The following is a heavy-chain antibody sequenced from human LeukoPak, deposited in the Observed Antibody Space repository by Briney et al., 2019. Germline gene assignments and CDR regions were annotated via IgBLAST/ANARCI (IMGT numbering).Heavy chain of an antibody. Sequence: GGSLTLSCAASGFTVSSSYMSWVRQAPGKGLEWVSSISRSSSNIHYADSVKGRFTTSRDNAKNSLYLQMNSLRAEDTAVYYCARDRVTTAGSWPEAFDIWGQGTMVTVSS. CDR3: ARDRVTTAGSWPEAFDI. D-gene: IGHD6-13*01. J-gene: IGHJ3*02. V-gene: IGHV3-21*01. CDR2: ISRSSSNI. CDR1: GFTVSSSY.